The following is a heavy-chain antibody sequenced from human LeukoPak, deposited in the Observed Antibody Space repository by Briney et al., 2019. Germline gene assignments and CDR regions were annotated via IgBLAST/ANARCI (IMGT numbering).Heavy chain of an antibody. CDR3: ARVSSFSSGWYRFDY. Sequence: GGSLRLSCAASGFTFSSYAISWVRQAPGQGLEWMGGIIPIFGTANYAQKFQGRVTITADKSTSTAYMELSSLRSEDTAVYYCARVSSFSSGWYRFDYWGQGTLVTVSS. V-gene: IGHV1-69*06. D-gene: IGHD6-19*01. CDR1: GFTFSSYA. CDR2: IIPIFGTA. J-gene: IGHJ4*02.